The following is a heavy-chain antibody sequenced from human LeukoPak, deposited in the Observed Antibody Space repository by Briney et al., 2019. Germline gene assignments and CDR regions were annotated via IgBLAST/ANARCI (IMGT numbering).Heavy chain of an antibody. V-gene: IGHV4-59*01. CDR2: ICYRGST. Sequence: SETLSLTCTVSGGSLIDYFWSWIRQPPGKGLEWIGYICYRGSTDYSPSLKSRVTISVDTSKNQFSLKLSSVTAADTAVYYCARLGCSGGSCPLDYWGQGTLVTVSP. D-gene: IGHD2-15*01. CDR3: ARLGCSGGSCPLDY. J-gene: IGHJ4*02. CDR1: GGSLIDYF.